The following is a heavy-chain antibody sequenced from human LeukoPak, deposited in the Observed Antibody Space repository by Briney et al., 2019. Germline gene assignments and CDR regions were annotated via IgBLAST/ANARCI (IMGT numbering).Heavy chain of an antibody. J-gene: IGHJ4*02. CDR1: GYTFTGYY. V-gene: IGHV1-2*06. Sequence: ASVKVSCKASGYTFTGYYMHWVRQAPGQGLEWMGRINPNSGGTNYAQKFQGRVTMTRDTSISTAYMELSRLRSDDTAVYYCAGDPAPASTFDYWGQGTLVTVSS. D-gene: IGHD2-2*01. CDR3: AGDPAPASTFDY. CDR2: INPNSGGT.